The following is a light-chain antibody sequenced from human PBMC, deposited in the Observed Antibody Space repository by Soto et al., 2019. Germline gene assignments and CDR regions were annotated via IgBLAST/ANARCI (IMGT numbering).Light chain of an antibody. J-gene: IGKJ1*01. CDR1: QSVSRNY. V-gene: IGKV3-20*01. CDR2: GVS. CDR3: QQYGNSPWT. Sequence: PGEGGTLSCRASQSVSRNYLAWYQHKPGQAPSLLIYGVSNRATGIPERFSGSGSGTDFTLIISRLEPEDFAVYYCQQYGNSPWTFGQGTKVDIK.